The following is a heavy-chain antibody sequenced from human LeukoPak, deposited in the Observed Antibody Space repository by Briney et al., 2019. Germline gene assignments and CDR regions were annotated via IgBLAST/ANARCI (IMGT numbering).Heavy chain of an antibody. J-gene: IGHJ4*02. Sequence: GESLRISCKGSGYSFTSYCISWVRQMPRRGREWMVRIDPNDSYTNSSPSFQGHVTISADKSISTAYLQWSSLKASDTAMYYCARQRDYGSGPYFDYWGQGTLVTVSS. D-gene: IGHD3-10*01. CDR2: IDPNDSYT. V-gene: IGHV5-10-1*01. CDR3: ARQRDYGSGPYFDY. CDR1: GYSFTSYC.